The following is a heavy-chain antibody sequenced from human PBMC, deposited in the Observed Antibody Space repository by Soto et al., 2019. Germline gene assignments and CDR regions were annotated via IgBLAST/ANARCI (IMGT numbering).Heavy chain of an antibody. D-gene: IGHD6-19*01. V-gene: IGHV4-59*01. CDR3: ARVRVRTDSSGWYVEDFDY. J-gene: IGHJ4*02. Sequence: SETLSLTCTVSGFSISSYYWSWIRQPPGKGLEWIGYIYYSGSTNYNPSLKSRVTISVDTSKNQFSLKLSSVTAADTAVYYCARVRVRTDSSGWYVEDFDYWGQGTLVTVSS. CDR1: GFSISSYY. CDR2: IYYSGST.